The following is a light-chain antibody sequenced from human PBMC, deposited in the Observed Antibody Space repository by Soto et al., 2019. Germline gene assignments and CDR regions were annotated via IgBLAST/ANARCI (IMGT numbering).Light chain of an antibody. V-gene: IGLV2-14*01. CDR2: DVT. CDR3: KSYTSSNTDV. J-gene: IGLJ1*01. Sequence: QSVLTQPASVSGSPGQSITISCTGTSSDVGRYNYVSWYQQYPGEAPKFIIYDVTTRPSGVSNRFSGSKSGNTASLTISGLQAEDDVDSCCKSYTSSNTDVVGSGTKVNV. CDR1: SSDVGRYNY.